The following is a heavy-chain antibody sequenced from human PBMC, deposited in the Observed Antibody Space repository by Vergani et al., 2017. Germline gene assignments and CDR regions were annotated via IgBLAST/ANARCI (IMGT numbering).Heavy chain of an antibody. Sequence: QLQLQESGPGLVKPSETLSLTCTVSGGSISSSSYYWGWIRQPPGKGLEWIGCIYYSGSTYYNPSLKSRVTISVDTSKNQFSLKLSSVTAADTAVYYCARQRPTTRDPLKRRPELPYWFDPWGQGTLVTVSS. D-gene: IGHD1-14*01. J-gene: IGHJ5*02. CDR3: ARQRPTTRDPLKRRPELPYWFDP. V-gene: IGHV4-39*01. CDR1: GGSISSSSYY. CDR2: IYYSGST.